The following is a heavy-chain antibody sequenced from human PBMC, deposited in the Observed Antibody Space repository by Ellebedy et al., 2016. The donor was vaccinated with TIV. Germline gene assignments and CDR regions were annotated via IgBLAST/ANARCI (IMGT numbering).Heavy chain of an antibody. Sequence: PGGSLRLSCAASGFTLSFYWMSWVRQAPGKGLEWVANINKDGSEKFYVDSVRGRFTISRDNAKNSLYLQMNSLRAEDTAVYYCAGPLVRGVIVDGNWGQGTLVTVSS. CDR1: GFTLSFYW. V-gene: IGHV3-7*01. CDR2: INKDGSEK. D-gene: IGHD3-10*01. J-gene: IGHJ4*02. CDR3: AGPLVRGVIVDGN.